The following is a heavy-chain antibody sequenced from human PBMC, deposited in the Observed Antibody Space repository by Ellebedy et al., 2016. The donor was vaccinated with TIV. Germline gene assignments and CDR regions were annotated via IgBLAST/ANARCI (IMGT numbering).Heavy chain of an antibody. CDR3: ASSGSYLYYYMDV. Sequence: SETLSLTXTVSGGSISSYYWSWIRQPPGKGLEWIGYIYYSGSTNYNPSLKSRVTISVDTSKNQFSLKLSSVTAADTAVYYCASSGSYLYYYMDVWGKGTTVTVSS. CDR2: IYYSGST. D-gene: IGHD1-26*01. J-gene: IGHJ6*03. V-gene: IGHV4-59*01. CDR1: GGSISSYY.